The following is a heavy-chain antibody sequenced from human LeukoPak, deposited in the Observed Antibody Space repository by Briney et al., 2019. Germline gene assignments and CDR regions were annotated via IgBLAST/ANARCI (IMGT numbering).Heavy chain of an antibody. CDR1: GFTFSSYW. D-gene: IGHD3-10*01. V-gene: IGHV3-21*01. J-gene: IGHJ3*02. CDR2: ISSSRSYI. CDR3: ARDGDYYGSGSYRDGFDI. Sequence: GGSLRLSCAASGFTFSSYWMSWVRQAPGKGLEWVSSISSSRSYIYYADSVKGRFTISRDNAKNSLYLQMNSLRAEDTAVYYCARDGDYYGSGSYRDGFDIWGQGTMVTVSS.